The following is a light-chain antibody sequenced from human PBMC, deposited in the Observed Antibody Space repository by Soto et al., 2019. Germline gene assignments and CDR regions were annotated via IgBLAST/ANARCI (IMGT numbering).Light chain of an antibody. CDR3: QHYSSYPFT. Sequence: DIQMTQPPSTLSASVGDRVTITCRASQSISTWLAWYQQKPGKAPKLLISKASSLESGVPSRFSGSGSGTEFTLTISSLQPDDFGAYYCQHYSSYPFTFGPGTKVDIK. CDR2: KAS. J-gene: IGKJ3*01. CDR1: QSISTW. V-gene: IGKV1-5*03.